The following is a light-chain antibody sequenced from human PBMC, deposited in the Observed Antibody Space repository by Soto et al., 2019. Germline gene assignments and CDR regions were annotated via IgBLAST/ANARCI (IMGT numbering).Light chain of an antibody. CDR2: LNSDGSH. V-gene: IGLV4-69*01. J-gene: IGLJ2*01. Sequence: QLVLTQSPSASASLGASVKLTCTLSSGHSSYAIAWHQQRPEKGPRYLMKLNSDGSHSKGDGIPDRFSGSSSGAERYLTSSSLQSEDEADYYCQTWGTGILVFGGGTKLTVL. CDR1: SGHSSYA. CDR3: QTWGTGILV.